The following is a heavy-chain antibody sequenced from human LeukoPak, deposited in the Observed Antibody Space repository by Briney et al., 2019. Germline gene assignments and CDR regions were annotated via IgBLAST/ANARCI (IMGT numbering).Heavy chain of an antibody. Sequence: SEILSLTCTVSGGSISSSSYYWGWIRQPPGKGLEWIGSIYYSGSTCYNPSLKSRVTISVDTSKNQFSLKLSSVTAADTAVYYCATTYYDSAWGQGTLVTVSS. CDR3: ATTYYDSA. CDR2: IYYSGST. CDR1: GGSISSSSYY. D-gene: IGHD3-3*01. V-gene: IGHV4-39*01. J-gene: IGHJ4*02.